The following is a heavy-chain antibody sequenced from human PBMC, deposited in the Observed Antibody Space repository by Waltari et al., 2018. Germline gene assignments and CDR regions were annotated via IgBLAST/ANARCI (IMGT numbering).Heavy chain of an antibody. CDR2: IDARDNL. CDR3: ARVNRLQGYSFGYFFDL. Sequence: EVQLMESGGRLIHPGGSLRLSCSASGFAVNNYYMTWVRQPPGKGREGVSIIDARDNLYYTTSVKGRFAISRDNSKNTVHLQMDRLTDEDTALYFCARVNRLQGYSFGYFFDLWGQGTHVTVSS. D-gene: IGHD5-18*01. CDR1: GFAVNNYY. J-gene: IGHJ4*02. V-gene: IGHV3-53*01.